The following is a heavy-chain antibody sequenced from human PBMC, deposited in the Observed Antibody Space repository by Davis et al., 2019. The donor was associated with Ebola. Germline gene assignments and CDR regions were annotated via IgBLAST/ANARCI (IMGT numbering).Heavy chain of an antibody. J-gene: IGHJ5*02. D-gene: IGHD6-19*01. Sequence: ESLKISRMASVYSFTSYWIGWVRQMPGRGLEWLAIIYPYDSDTRYSPSFQGQVTISADKSISTAYLQWSSLKASDTAMYYCARSGYSSGWYDLSWFDPWGQGTLVTVSS. V-gene: IGHV5-51*01. CDR2: IYPYDSDT. CDR1: VYSFTSYW. CDR3: ARSGYSSGWYDLSWFDP.